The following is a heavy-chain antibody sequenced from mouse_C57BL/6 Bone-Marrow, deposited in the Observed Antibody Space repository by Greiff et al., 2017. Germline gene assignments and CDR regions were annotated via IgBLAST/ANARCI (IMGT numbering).Heavy chain of an antibody. CDR2: IDPSDSYT. J-gene: IGHJ4*01. Sequence: QVQLQQPGAELVMPGASVKLSCKASGYTFTSYWMHWVKQRPGQGLEWIGEIDPSDSYTNYNQKFKGKSTLTVDKSTSTAYMQLSSLTSEDSAVSYYDCAGDGSDGGYALDYWGQGTSLTVSS. CDR3: DCAGDGSDGGYALDY. D-gene: IGHD2-3*01. CDR1: GYTFTSYW. V-gene: IGHV1-69*01.